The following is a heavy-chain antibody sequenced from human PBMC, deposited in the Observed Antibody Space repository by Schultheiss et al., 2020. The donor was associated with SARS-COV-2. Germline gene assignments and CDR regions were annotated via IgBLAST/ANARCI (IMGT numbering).Heavy chain of an antibody. V-gene: IGHV4-38-2*01. CDR3: ARSGPYYYGSGSYSY. Sequence: SETLSLTCAVSGYSISSGYYWGWIRQPPGKGLEWIGEINHRGSTNYNPSLKSRVTISVDTSKNQFSLKLSSVTAADTAVYYCARSGPYYYGSGSYSYWGQGTLVTVSS. CDR2: INHRGST. J-gene: IGHJ4*02. D-gene: IGHD3-10*01. CDR1: GYSISSGYY.